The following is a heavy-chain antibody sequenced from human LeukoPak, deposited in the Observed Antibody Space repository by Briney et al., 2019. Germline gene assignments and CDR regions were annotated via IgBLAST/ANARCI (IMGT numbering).Heavy chain of an antibody. CDR3: ARDSSSPDDAFDI. Sequence: GASVKVSCKASGYTFTSYYMHWVRQAPGQGLECMGIINPSGGSTSYAQKFQGRVTMTRDTSISTAYMELSRLRSDDTAVYYCARDSSSPDDAFDIWGQGTMVTVSS. D-gene: IGHD6-13*01. V-gene: IGHV1-46*01. CDR1: GYTFTSYY. J-gene: IGHJ3*02. CDR2: INPSGGST.